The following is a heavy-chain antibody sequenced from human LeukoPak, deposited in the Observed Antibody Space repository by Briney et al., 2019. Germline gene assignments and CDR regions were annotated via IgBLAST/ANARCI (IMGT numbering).Heavy chain of an antibody. CDR2: INPSGGST. D-gene: IGHD2-8*01. CDR1: GYTFINCY. CDR3: ARPLAPVMLNAFDI. V-gene: IGHV1-46*01. Sequence: AASVKVSCKASGYTFINCYIHWVRQAPGQGLEWMGIINPSGGSTDYAQKFQGRVTVTRDTSTSTVYMELSSLRSEDTAIYYCARPLAPVMLNAFDIWGQGTMVTVSS. J-gene: IGHJ3*02.